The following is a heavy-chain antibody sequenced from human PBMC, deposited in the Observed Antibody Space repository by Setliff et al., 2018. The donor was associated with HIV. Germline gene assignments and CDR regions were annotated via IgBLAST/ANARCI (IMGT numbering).Heavy chain of an antibody. Sequence: KPSETLSLTCAVYGGSFSGYYWSWIRQPPGKGLEWIGEINHSGSTNYNPSLKSRVTISVDTSKNQFSLKLSSVTAADTAVYYCARGHATAGTMTGNWFDPWGQGTLVTVSS. J-gene: IGHJ5*02. V-gene: IGHV4-34*01. CDR3: ARGHATAGTMTGNWFDP. CDR1: GGSFSGYY. D-gene: IGHD1-7*01. CDR2: INHSGST.